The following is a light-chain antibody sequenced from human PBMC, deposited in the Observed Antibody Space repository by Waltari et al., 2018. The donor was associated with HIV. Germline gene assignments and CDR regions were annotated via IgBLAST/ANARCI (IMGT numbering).Light chain of an antibody. J-gene: IGKJ4*01. CDR3: QQYGGSST. V-gene: IGKV3-20*01. CDR2: GAS. Sequence: EIVLPQSPGTLSLSPGERATLSCRASQSVSSSLAWYQQKPGQAPRLLISGASSRATGIPDRFSGSGSGTDFTLTINRLEPEDFAVYYCQQYGGSSTFGGGTKVEI. CDR1: QSVSSS.